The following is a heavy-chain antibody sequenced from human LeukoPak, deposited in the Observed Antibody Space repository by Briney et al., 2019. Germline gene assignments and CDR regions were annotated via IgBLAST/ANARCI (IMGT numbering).Heavy chain of an antibody. CDR3: ARDSGTTGEVKFDP. Sequence: SETLSLTCTVSGGSVSRYYWSWIRQSAGKGLEWIGRIYNSGSTTYNPSLKSRVTMSIDTSKNQFSLKLTSVIVADTAVYYCARDSGTTGEVKFDPWGQGTLVTVSS. D-gene: IGHD3-10*01. CDR2: IYNSGST. J-gene: IGHJ5*02. CDR1: GGSVSRYY. V-gene: IGHV4-4*07.